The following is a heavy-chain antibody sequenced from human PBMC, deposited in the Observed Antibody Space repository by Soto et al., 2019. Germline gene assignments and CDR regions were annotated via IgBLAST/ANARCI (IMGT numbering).Heavy chain of an antibody. CDR1: GYSFTSTG. Sequence: QVQLVQSGAEVKKPGASVKVSCKASGYSFTSTGISWVRQAPGQGPEWMGWTSTFNGEAKYAQKLQDRVTMTTDTSTTTAYMELRSLTSDDTAVYYCARDLDGSGSYFTDYWGQGTLVTVAS. J-gene: IGHJ4*02. CDR3: ARDLDGSGSYFTDY. D-gene: IGHD3-10*01. V-gene: IGHV1-18*01. CDR2: TSTFNGEA.